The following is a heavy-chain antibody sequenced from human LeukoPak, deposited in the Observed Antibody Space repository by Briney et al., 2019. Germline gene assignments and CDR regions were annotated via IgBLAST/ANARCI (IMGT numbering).Heavy chain of an antibody. J-gene: IGHJ4*02. CDR3: AIRGYSGYVPFDY. Sequence: GGSLRLSCAASGFTFDDYAMHWVRQAPGKGLEWVSGISWNSGSIGYADSVKGRFTTSRDNAKNSLYLQMNSLRAEDTALYYCAIRGYSGYVPFDYWGQGTLVTVSS. CDR2: ISWNSGSI. D-gene: IGHD5-12*01. V-gene: IGHV3-9*01. CDR1: GFTFDDYA.